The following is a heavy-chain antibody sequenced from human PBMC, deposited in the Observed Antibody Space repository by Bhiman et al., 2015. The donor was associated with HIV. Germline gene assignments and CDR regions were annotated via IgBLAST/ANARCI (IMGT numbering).Heavy chain of an antibody. CDR1: GFTFSSYA. J-gene: IGHJ4*02. CDR3: AKTRQQRLVPLWDGDSFDF. Sequence: QVQLVESGGGVVQPGRSLRLSCAASGFTFSSYAMHWVRQAPGKGLEWVAVISNDGTNKYYADSVRGRFTISRDGPRNTVYLQMNSLGTEDTAVYYCAKTRQQRLVPLWDGDSFDFWGLGTLVTVSS. D-gene: IGHD3-9*01. CDR2: ISNDGTNK. V-gene: IGHV3-30*18.